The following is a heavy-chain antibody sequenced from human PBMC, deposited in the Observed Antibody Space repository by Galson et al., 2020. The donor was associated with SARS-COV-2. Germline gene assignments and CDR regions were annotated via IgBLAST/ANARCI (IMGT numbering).Heavy chain of an antibody. V-gene: IGHV4-30-2*01. CDR2: IFHSGHT. Sequence: ASETLSLTCAVSGDSIISGAYSWSWIRQPPGKGLEWIGYIFHSGHTYYNPSLRSRVTTSVDTSKNHFSLRLTSVTAADTAVYYCASQYNFGYFDYWGQGTPVTVSS. J-gene: IGHJ4*02. CDR1: GDSIISGAYS. CDR3: ASQYNFGYFDY. D-gene: IGHD5-18*01.